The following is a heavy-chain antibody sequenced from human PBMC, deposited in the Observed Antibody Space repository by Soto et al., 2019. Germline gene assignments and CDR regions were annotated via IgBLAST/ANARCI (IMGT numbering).Heavy chain of an antibody. J-gene: IGHJ6*02. CDR1: GGSISSSNDY. Sequence: SETLSLTCTVSGGSISSSNDYWGWIRQPPGKGLEWIGSINYRGSTYYSPSLKSRVTISVDTSKNQFSLKLNSVTAADTAVYYCARHPGMDVWGQGTTVTVSS. CDR3: ARHPGMDV. CDR2: INYRGST. V-gene: IGHV4-39*01.